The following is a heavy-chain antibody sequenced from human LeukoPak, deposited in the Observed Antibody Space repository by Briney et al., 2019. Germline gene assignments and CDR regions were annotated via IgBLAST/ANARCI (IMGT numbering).Heavy chain of an antibody. V-gene: IGHV4-59*01. CDR1: GGSISSYH. Sequence: PSETLSLTCTVSGGSISSYHWTWIRQPPGKGLEWIGHIYYSGSTNYNPSLKSRVTISVDTSKNQLSLKLSSVTAADTAVYYCARVGDLYCSVGACFRRWFDYWGQGTLVTVSS. CDR3: ARVGDLYCSVGACFRRWFDY. J-gene: IGHJ4*02. D-gene: IGHD2-15*01. CDR2: IYYSGST.